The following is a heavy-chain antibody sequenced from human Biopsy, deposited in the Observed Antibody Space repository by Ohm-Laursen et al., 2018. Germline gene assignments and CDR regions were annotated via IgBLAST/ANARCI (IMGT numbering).Heavy chain of an antibody. D-gene: IGHD2-15*01. V-gene: IGHV4-59*08. CDR1: DDSINSSY. Sequence: TLSLTCTVSDDSINSSYWSWIRQAPGKGLEWIGFISNSGNTDYNPSLKSRVTISADTSKNQFSLKLGSVIVADTAVFYCARRGSGGRSFDFWGQGSLVTVSS. J-gene: IGHJ4*02. CDR3: ARRGSGGRSFDF. CDR2: ISNSGNT.